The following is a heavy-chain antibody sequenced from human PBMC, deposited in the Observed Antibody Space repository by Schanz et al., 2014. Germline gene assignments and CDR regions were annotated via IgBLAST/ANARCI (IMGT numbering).Heavy chain of an antibody. V-gene: IGHV1-46*01. CDR3: ARNYGGHSEESDRYGMDV. D-gene: IGHD4-17*01. J-gene: IGHJ6*02. CDR2: INPSGGST. Sequence: QVQLVQSGSELKKPGASVKVSCKASGYTLTNFDINWVRQAPGPGLEWMGIINPSGGSTTYAQKFQGRVTMTSDTSTSTVYMELSSLRSEDTAVYYCARNYGGHSEESDRYGMDVWGQGTTVTVSS. CDR1: GYTLTNFD.